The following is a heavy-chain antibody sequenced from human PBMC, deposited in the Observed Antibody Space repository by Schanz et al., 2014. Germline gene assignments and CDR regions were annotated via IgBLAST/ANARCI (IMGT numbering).Heavy chain of an antibody. CDR1: GFTFSSYG. Sequence: EVQLLESGGGLVQPGGSLRLSCAASGFTFSSYGMHWVRQAPGKGLEWVSGISGSGGSTYDADSVKGRFTISRDNSKNTLYLQMNSLRAEDTAVYYCARLDSSSWYPRYWGQGTLVTVSS. CDR2: ISGSGGST. V-gene: IGHV3-23*01. J-gene: IGHJ4*02. D-gene: IGHD6-13*01. CDR3: ARLDSSSWYPRY.